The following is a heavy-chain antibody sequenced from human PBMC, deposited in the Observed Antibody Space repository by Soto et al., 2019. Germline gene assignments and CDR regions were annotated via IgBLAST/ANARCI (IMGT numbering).Heavy chain of an antibody. CDR1: GFTFNYYE. Sequence: PGGSLRLSCAASGFTFNYYEINWVRQAPGKGLEWVSYISRSGSNTLYADSVKGRFTISRDDAKNSVYLQMNSLRAEDTALYYCTRDAYSSGSFYGMDVWGQGTTVTVS. D-gene: IGHD5-18*01. CDR2: ISRSGSNT. CDR3: TRDAYSSGSFYGMDV. V-gene: IGHV3-48*03. J-gene: IGHJ6*02.